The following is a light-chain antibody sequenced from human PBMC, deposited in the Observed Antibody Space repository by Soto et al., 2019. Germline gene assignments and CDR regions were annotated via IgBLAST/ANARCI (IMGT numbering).Light chain of an antibody. CDR1: SSDAGAYDF. V-gene: IGLV2-14*03. J-gene: IGLJ1*01. CDR3: SSYTSSSTRV. Sequence: QSVLTQPASVSGSPGQSITISCSGTSSDAGAYDFVSWYQQHPDKAPKLMIYEVSNRPSGVSNRFSGSKSVNTATLTISGLQAEDEADYYCSSYTSSSTRVFGTGTKVPVL. CDR2: EVS.